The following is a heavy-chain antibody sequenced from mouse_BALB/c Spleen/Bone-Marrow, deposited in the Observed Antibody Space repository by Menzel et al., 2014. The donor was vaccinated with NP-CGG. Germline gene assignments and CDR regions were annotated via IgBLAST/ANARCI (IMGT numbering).Heavy chain of an antibody. CDR3: AREGYGNYAY. V-gene: IGHV1-4*01. J-gene: IGHJ3*01. CDR2: INPSSGYT. CDR1: GYTFTSYT. Sequence: QVQLQQSGAELARPGASVKMSCKASGYTFTSYTMHWVKQRPGQGLEWIGCINPSSGYTNYNQKFKDKATLTAGKSSSTAYMQLSSLTSEDSAVYYCAREGYGNYAYWGQGTLVTVSA. D-gene: IGHD2-10*02.